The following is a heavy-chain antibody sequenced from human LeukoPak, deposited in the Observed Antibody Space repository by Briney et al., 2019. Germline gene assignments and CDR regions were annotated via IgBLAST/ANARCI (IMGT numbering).Heavy chain of an antibody. CDR2: ISGSGGST. CDR1: GFNFRNYG. V-gene: IGHV3-23*01. Sequence: GGSLRLSCAASGFNFRNYGMSWVRQAPGKGLEWVSGISGSGGSTYYADSVKGRFTISRDNSKNTLYLQMNSLRAEDTAVYYCATAYGDYVGGDYWGQGTLVTVSS. D-gene: IGHD4-17*01. CDR3: ATAYGDYVGGDY. J-gene: IGHJ4*02.